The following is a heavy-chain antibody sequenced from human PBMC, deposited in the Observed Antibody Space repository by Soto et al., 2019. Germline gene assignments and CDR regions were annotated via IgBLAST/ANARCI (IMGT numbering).Heavy chain of an antibody. J-gene: IGHJ3*02. CDR3: GTVAANPWNPPNGLDI. CDR1: GLTVSSNY. CDR2: IYNGGGT. V-gene: IGHV3-53*01. D-gene: IGHD1-1*01. Sequence: GGSLRLSCAASGLTVSSNYMTWVRQAPGKGLEWVSVIYNGGGTYYADSVKGRFTLSRDNSKNTLYLQMNNLRAEDTAVYYCGTVAANPWNPPNGLDIWGQGTMVTVSS.